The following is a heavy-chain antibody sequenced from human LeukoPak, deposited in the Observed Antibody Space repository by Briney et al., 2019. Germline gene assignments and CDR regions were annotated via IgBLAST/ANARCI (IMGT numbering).Heavy chain of an antibody. CDR1: GFPFKSYA. CDR2: ISYDGNTQ. CDR3: ARSAITTWYFDL. Sequence: PGMSLRLSCAASGFPFKSYAMHWVRQAPGKGLEWVATISYDGNTQYYADSVKGRLTISRDNPKSTLYLQINSLRAEDTTIFYCARSAITTWYFDLWGQGTLVTVSS. J-gene: IGHJ4*02. V-gene: IGHV3-30*04. D-gene: IGHD3-22*01.